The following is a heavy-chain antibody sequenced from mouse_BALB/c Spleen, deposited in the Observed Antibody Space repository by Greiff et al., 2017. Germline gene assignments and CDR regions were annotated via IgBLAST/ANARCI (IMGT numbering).Heavy chain of an antibody. V-gene: IGHV2-6-7*01. CDR2: IWGDGST. Sequence: VQLKESGPGLVAPSQSLSITCTVSGFSLTGYGVNWVRQPPGKGLEWLGMIWGDGSTDYNSALKSRLSISKDNSKSQVFLKMNSLQTDDTARYYCARDPTYDYDGEGYAMDYWGQGTSVTVSS. D-gene: IGHD2-4*01. CDR1: GFSLTGYG. CDR3: ARDPTYDYDGEGYAMDY. J-gene: IGHJ4*01.